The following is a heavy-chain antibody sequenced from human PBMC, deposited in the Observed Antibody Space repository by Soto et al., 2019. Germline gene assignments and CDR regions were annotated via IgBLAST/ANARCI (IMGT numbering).Heavy chain of an antibody. J-gene: IGHJ4*02. D-gene: IGHD3-9*01. CDR1: GYTITGYY. CDR2: INPNSGGT. CDR3: ARGALRDILTGYFDY. V-gene: IGHV1-2*04. Sequence: QVQLVQSGAEVKKPGASVKVSCKASGYTITGYYMHWVRQAPGQGLEWMGWINPNSGGTNYAQKFQGWVTMTRDTSISTAYMELSRLRSDDTAVYYCARGALRDILTGYFDYWGQGTLVTVSS.